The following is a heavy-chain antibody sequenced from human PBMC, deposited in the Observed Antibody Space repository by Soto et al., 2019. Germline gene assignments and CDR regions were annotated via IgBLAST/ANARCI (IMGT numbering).Heavy chain of an antibody. CDR3: ARGQDYDFWSGPFDD. Sequence: ETLSLTCTVSGGSISSYYWSWIRQPPGKGLEWIGYIYYSGSTNYNPSLKSRVTISVDTSKNQFSLKLSSVTAADTAVYYCARGQDYDFWSGPFDDWGQGTLVTVSS. CDR1: GGSISSYY. D-gene: IGHD3-3*01. CDR2: IYYSGST. J-gene: IGHJ4*02. V-gene: IGHV4-59*01.